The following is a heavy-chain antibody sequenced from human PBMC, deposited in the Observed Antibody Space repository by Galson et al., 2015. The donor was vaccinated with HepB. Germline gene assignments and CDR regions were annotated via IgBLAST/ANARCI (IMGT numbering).Heavy chain of an antibody. CDR3: ATFGKGGYYYRGN. CDR1: GFTVSSNY. Sequence: SLRLSCAASGFTVSSNYMSWVRQAPGKGLEWVSVIYSGSSAYYADSVKGRFTISRHNSKNTLYLQMNSLRTEDTAVYYCATFGKGGYYYRGNWGQGTLVTVSS. D-gene: IGHD5-12*01. CDR2: IYSGSSA. V-gene: IGHV3-53*04. J-gene: IGHJ4*02.